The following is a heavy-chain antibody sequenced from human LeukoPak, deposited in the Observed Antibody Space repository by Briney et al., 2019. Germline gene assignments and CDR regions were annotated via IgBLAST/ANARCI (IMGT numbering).Heavy chain of an antibody. CDR2: ISWNSGSI. Sequence: GGSLRLSCAASGFTFDDYAMHWVRQAPGKGLEWVSGISWNSGSIGYADSVKGRFTISRDNAKNSLYLQMNSLRAEDTALYYCAKSTLAAAGTGWFDPWGQGTLVTVSS. CDR3: AKSTLAAAGTGWFDP. D-gene: IGHD6-13*01. J-gene: IGHJ5*02. V-gene: IGHV3-9*01. CDR1: GFTFDDYA.